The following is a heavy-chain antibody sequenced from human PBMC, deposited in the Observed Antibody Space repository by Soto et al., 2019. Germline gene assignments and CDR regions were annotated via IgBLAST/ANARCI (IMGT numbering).Heavy chain of an antibody. CDR3: ASFGMVRGVIPDY. V-gene: IGHV4-39*01. D-gene: IGHD3-10*01. CDR2: IYYSGST. CDR1: GISITSSSSY. J-gene: IGHJ4*02. Sequence: PSETLSLTCTFHGISITSSSSYWAWTRKPPGMGLEWIGSIYYSGSTYYNPSLKSRVTISVDTSKNQFSLKLSSVTAADTAVYYCASFGMVRGVIPDYWGQGTLVTVS.